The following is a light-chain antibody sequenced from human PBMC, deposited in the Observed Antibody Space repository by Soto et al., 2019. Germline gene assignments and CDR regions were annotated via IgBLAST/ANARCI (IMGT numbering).Light chain of an antibody. V-gene: IGKV1-5*03. CDR1: QSISSW. CDR3: QQSYSTPLYT. J-gene: IGKJ2*01. CDR2: RAS. Sequence: DIQMTQSPSTLPASVGDRVTITCRANQSISSWLAWYQQKPGKAPKLLIHRASRLESGVPSRFSGSGSGTDFTLTINSLQPDDFGTYYCQQSYSTPLYTFGQGTKLEIK.